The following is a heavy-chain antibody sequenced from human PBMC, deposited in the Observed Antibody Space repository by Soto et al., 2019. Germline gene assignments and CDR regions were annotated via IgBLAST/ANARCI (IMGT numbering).Heavy chain of an antibody. J-gene: IGHJ4*02. CDR1: GFTFSAYW. V-gene: IGHV3-74*01. Sequence: GGSLRLSCSVSGFTFSAYWLHWVRQVPGKGLTWVSRISDDGSTATYADSVKGRFVISRDNAKNSLYLEMNTFRADASGLYYCARGPRVSSTGTGAHWGRGTLVTVSS. CDR3: ARGPRVSSTGTGAH. CDR2: ISDDGSTA. D-gene: IGHD1-1*01.